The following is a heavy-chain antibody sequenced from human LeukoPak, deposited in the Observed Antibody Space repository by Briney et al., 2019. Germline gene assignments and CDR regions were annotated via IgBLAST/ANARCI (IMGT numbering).Heavy chain of an antibody. CDR1: GGSISSYY. Sequence: SETLSLTCTVSGGSISSYYWSWIRQPAGKGLEWIGRIYTSGSTNYNPSLKSRVTMSVDTSKNQFSLKLSSVTAADTAVYYCARGSSVAHPYNWFDPWGQGTLVTVSS. D-gene: IGHD6-19*01. J-gene: IGHJ5*02. CDR3: ARGSSVAHPYNWFDP. V-gene: IGHV4-4*07. CDR2: IYTSGST.